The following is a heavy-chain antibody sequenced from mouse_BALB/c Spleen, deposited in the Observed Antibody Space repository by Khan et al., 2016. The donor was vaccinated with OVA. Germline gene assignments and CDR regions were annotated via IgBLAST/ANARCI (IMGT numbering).Heavy chain of an antibody. CDR1: GYTFTDFT. J-gene: IGHJ3*01. Sequence: QVQLKQSGAELVRPGVSVKISCKGSGYTFTDFTIHWVKQSHALSLEWIGVISTYYGDVTYNQKFKGKATMTVDKSSSTTYMELARLTSEDSAIMYCTRGEGRSRFAYWGQGTLVTVSA. V-gene: IGHV1S137*01. CDR3: TRGEGRSRFAY. CDR2: ISTYYGDV.